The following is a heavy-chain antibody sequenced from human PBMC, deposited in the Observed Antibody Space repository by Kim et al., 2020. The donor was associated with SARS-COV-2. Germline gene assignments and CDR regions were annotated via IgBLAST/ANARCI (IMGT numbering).Heavy chain of an antibody. D-gene: IGHD3-10*01. V-gene: IGHV4-34*01. CDR3: ARRLSITSGWGGHYCDL. J-gene: IGHJ2*01. CDR1: GGSFSGYY. CDR2: INHSGRT. Sequence: SETLSLTCAVYGGSFSGYYWSWIRQPPGKGLEWIGEINHSGRTNYNPSLKSRVTISVDTSKNQFSLKRPSVTAADTAVYYCARRLSITSGWGGHYCDLWG.